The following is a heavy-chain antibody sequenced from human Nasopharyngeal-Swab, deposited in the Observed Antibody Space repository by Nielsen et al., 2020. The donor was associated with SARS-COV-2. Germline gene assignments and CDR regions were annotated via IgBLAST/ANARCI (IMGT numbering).Heavy chain of an antibody. V-gene: IGHV3-30-3*01. Sequence: GGSLRLSCAASGFTFSSYAMHWVRQAPGKGLEWVAVISYDGSNKYYADSVKGRFTISRDDSENTLYLQMNSLKTEDTAVYYCAAGSDYWGQGTLVTVSS. CDR3: AAGSDY. J-gene: IGHJ4*02. CDR2: ISYDGSNK. CDR1: GFTFSSYA. D-gene: IGHD2-15*01.